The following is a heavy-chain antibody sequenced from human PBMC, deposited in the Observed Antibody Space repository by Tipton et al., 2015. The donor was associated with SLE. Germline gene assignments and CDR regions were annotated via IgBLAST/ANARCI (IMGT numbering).Heavy chain of an antibody. J-gene: IGHJ4*02. CDR1: GYTFTSYG. Sequence: QSGPEVKKPGASVKVSCKASGYTFTSYGISWVRRAPGQGLEWMGWISPYNGNTNYAQKLQGRVTMTTDTSTSTAYMELRGLRSDDTAVYYCAIGSLLLWFGELPDYWGQGTLVTVSS. D-gene: IGHD3-10*01. CDR2: ISPYNGNT. V-gene: IGHV1-18*01. CDR3: AIGSLLLWFGELPDY.